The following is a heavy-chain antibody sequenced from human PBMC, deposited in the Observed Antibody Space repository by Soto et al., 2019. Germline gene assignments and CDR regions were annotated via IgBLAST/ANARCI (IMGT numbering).Heavy chain of an antibody. CDR1: GGTFSSYA. J-gene: IGHJ6*02. D-gene: IGHD3-3*01. V-gene: IGHV1-69*06. CDR2: IIPIFGTA. Sequence: QVQLVQSGAEVKKPGSSVKVSCKASGGTFSSYAISWVRQAPGQGLEWRGGIIPIFGTANYAQKFQGRDTITADKSTSTAYMELSSLRSEATAVYYCASPTREWLPPARDYYYGMDVWGQGTTVTVSS. CDR3: ASPTREWLPPARDYYYGMDV.